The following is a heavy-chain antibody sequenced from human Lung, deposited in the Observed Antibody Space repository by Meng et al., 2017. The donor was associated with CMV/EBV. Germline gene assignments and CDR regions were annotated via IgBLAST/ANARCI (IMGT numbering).Heavy chain of an antibody. Sequence: QAQLVQCASALKMPDAPVKVSCKASGYSFTSYGMNWVRQAPEHAGEWLGWINTNTGNPTYDQDFTGRYVFSLDTSVSTAYLQISSIKAEDTAVYYCARDPDSAVCENCSSWGQGTLVTVSS. J-gene: IGHJ4*02. D-gene: IGHD6-13*01. CDR2: INTNTGNP. CDR3: ARDPDSAVCENCSS. V-gene: IGHV7-4-1*02. CDR1: GYSFTSYG.